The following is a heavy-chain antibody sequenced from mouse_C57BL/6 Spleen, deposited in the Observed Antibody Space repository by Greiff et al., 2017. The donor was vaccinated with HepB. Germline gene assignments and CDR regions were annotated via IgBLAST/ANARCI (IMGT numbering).Heavy chain of an antibody. CDR1: GFTFSSYG. CDR2: ISSGGSYT. V-gene: IGHV5-6*01. D-gene: IGHD2-5*01. CDR3: AGSNYEGYFDV. Sequence: EVKLVESGGDLVKPGGSLKLSCAASGFTFSSYGMSWVRQTPDKRLEWVATISSGGSYTYYPDSVKGRFTISRDNAKNTLYLQMSSLKSEDTAMYYCAGSNYEGYFDVWGTGTTVTVSS. J-gene: IGHJ1*03.